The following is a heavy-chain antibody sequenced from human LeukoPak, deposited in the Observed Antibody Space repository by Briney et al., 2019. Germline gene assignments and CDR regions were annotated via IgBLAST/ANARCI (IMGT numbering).Heavy chain of an antibody. V-gene: IGHV3-33*01. CDR1: GFTFSSYG. J-gene: IGHJ4*02. Sequence: GGSLRLSCAASGFTFSSYGMHWVRQAPGKGLEWVAVIWYDGSNKYYADSVKGRFTISRDNSKNTLYLQMNSLRAEDTAVYYCAGTSGWYEPIDYWGQGTLVTVSS. CDR3: AGTSGWYEPIDY. D-gene: IGHD6-19*01. CDR2: IWYDGSNK.